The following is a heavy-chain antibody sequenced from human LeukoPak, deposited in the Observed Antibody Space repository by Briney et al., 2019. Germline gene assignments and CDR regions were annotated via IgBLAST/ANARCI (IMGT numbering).Heavy chain of an antibody. D-gene: IGHD3-10*01. CDR3: ARHSSGSYYTY. CDR1: GFTINNNY. CDR2: IKQDGSDK. V-gene: IGHV3-7*01. J-gene: IGHJ4*02. Sequence: GGSLRLPCAASGFTINNNYMSWVRQAPGKGLEWVAHIKQDGSDKYYVDSVKGRFTISRDNAKNSLYLQLNSLRVEDTAMYYCARHSSGSYYTYWGQGTLVTVSS.